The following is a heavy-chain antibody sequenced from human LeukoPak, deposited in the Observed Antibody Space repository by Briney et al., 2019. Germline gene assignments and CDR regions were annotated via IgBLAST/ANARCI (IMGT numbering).Heavy chain of an antibody. CDR3: ARTLRLYYFDY. CDR1: GFTFDDYA. CDR2: ISWNSGSI. V-gene: IGHV3-9*01. Sequence: GGSLRLSCAASGFTFDDYAMHWVRQAPGKGLEWVSGISWNSGSIGYADSVKGRFTISRDNSTNTLYLQMNSLRAEDTAVYYCARTLRLYYFDYWGQGTLVTVSS. D-gene: IGHD1-14*01. J-gene: IGHJ4*02.